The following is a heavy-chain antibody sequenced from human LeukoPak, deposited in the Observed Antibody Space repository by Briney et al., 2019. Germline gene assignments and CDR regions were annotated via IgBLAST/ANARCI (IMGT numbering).Heavy chain of an antibody. J-gene: IGHJ6*03. V-gene: IGHV3-72*01. CDR3: AREARVLYYMDV. CDR1: GFTFSDHY. D-gene: IGHD2-8*01. CDR2: TRNKANSYST. Sequence: PGGSLRLSCAASGFTFSDHYMDWVRQAPGKGLEWVGRTRNKANSYSTEYAASVKGGFTISTDDSKNSLYLQMNGLKTEDTAVYYCAREARVLYYMDVWGKGTTVTVSS.